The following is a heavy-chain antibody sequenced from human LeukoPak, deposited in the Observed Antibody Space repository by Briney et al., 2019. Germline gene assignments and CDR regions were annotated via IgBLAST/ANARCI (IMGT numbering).Heavy chain of an antibody. J-gene: IGHJ5*02. Sequence: SETLSLTCAVYGGSFSGYYWSWIRQPPGKGLEWIGEINHTGSTNYNPSLKSRVTISVDTSKNQFSLRLSSVTAADTAVYYCARDVFWQGGFDPWGQGTLVTVSS. CDR3: ARDVFWQGGFDP. V-gene: IGHV4-34*01. CDR1: GGSFSGYY. D-gene: IGHD2/OR15-2a*01. CDR2: INHTGST.